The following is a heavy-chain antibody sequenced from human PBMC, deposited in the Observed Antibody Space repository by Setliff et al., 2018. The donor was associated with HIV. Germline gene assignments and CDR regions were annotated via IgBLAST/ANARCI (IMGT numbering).Heavy chain of an antibody. J-gene: IGHJ3*02. CDR2: FDPEDGET. V-gene: IGHV1-24*01. D-gene: IGHD3-22*01. CDR1: GYTLTELS. Sequence: RASVKVSCKVSGYTLTELSMHWVRQAPGKGLEWMGGFDPEDGETIYAQKFQGRVTMTEDTSTDTAYMELSSLRSEDTAVYYCASEFSSGYYYGTDAFDIWGQGTMVTVSS. CDR3: ASEFSSGYYYGTDAFDI.